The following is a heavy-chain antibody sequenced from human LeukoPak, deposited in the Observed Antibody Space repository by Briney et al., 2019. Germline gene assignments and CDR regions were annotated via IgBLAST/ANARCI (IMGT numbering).Heavy chain of an antibody. D-gene: IGHD3-10*01. CDR2: ISSSSSYI. J-gene: IGHJ6*03. CDR3: ARFAAGGPYSYYMDV. CDR1: RFTFSSYS. Sequence: PGGSLRLSCAASRFTFSSYSLNWVRQAPGKGLEWVSSISSSSSYIYYADSVKGRFTISRDNAKNSLYLQMNSLRAEDTAVYYCARFAAGGPYSYYMDVWGKGTTVTVSS. V-gene: IGHV3-21*01.